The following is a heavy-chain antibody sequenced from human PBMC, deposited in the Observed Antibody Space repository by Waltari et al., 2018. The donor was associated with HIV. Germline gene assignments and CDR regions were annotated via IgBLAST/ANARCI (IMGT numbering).Heavy chain of an antibody. CDR3: ARDPRYGDYFFDY. Sequence: EEQLLESGGGLIPPGGSLSLSCAASGFTFSAYGMAWVRQAPGKGLEWVAAIGRTGGSISYADSVKGRFSISRDNSKSTLFLQMDSLRVEDTAVYYCARDPRYGDYFFDYWGQGTLVTVSS. CDR1: GFTFSAYG. CDR2: IGRTGGSI. J-gene: IGHJ4*02. V-gene: IGHV3-23*01. D-gene: IGHD4-17*01.